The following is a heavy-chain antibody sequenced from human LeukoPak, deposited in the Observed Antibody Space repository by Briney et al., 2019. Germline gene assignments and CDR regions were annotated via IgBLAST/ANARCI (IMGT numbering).Heavy chain of an antibody. CDR2: ISYDGSNK. CDR3: ARDPITLAGTKDAKYFQH. V-gene: IGHV3-30*04. Sequence: GGSLRLSCAASGFTFSSYAMHWVRQAPGKGLEWVAVISYDGSNKYYADSVKGRFTISRDNSKNTLYLQMNSLRAEDTAVYYCARDPITLAGTKDAKYFQHWGQGTLVTVSS. CDR1: GFTFSSYA. J-gene: IGHJ1*01. D-gene: IGHD6-19*01.